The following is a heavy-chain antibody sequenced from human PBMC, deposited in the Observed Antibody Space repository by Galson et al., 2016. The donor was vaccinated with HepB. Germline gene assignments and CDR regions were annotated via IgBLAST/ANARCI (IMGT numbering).Heavy chain of an antibody. CDR2: ISASGAGT. CDR1: GFTFSSYA. CDR3: AKSYSTAYYSAWDY. Sequence: SLRLSCAASGFTFSSYAMTWVRQAPGKELEWVSGISASGAGTYYADSVKGRFTISRDNSKNTLHLQMNSLRVEDTAVYYCAKSYSTAYYSAWDYWGQGTLVTVSS. J-gene: IGHJ4*02. V-gene: IGHV3-23*01. D-gene: IGHD1-26*01.